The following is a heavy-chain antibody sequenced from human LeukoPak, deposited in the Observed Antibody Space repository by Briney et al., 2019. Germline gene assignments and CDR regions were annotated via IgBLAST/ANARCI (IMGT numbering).Heavy chain of an antibody. D-gene: IGHD1-7*01. CDR1: GDSISSSSYY. CDR3: ARGEASYNWNYYIDC. J-gene: IGHJ4*02. V-gene: IGHV4-39*01. Sequence: SETLSLTCTVSGDSISSSSYYWGWIRQPPGQGLEWIGSIYYSGSTYYNPSLKSRVTISVDTSKNQFSLKLSSVTAADTAVYYCARGEASYNWNYYIDCWGQGTLVTVSS. CDR2: IYYSGST.